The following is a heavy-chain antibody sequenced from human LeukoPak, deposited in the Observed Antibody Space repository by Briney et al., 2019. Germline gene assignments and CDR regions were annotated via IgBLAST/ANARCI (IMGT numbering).Heavy chain of an antibody. CDR2: INHSGST. CDR3: ARDLGYCSGGSCYKGHNWFDP. Sequence: PSETLSLTCAVYGGSFSGYYWSWIRQPPGKGLEWIGEINHSGSTNYNPSLKSRVTISVDTSKNQFSLKLSSVTAADTAVYYCARDLGYCSGGSCYKGHNWFDPWGQGTLVTVSS. CDR1: GGSFSGYY. V-gene: IGHV4-34*01. J-gene: IGHJ5*02. D-gene: IGHD2-15*01.